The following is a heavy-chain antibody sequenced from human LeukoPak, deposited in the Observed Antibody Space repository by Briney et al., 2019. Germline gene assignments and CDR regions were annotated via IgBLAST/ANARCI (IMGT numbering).Heavy chain of an antibody. CDR1: GGSISSISYY. Sequence: KPSETLSLTCTISGGSISSISYYWGWIRQPPGKGLEWIGYIYHSGSTYYNPSLKSRVTISVDRSKNQFSLKLSSVTAADTAVYYCAREGYYDSSGYYASAFDYWGQGTLVTVSS. J-gene: IGHJ4*02. D-gene: IGHD3-22*01. V-gene: IGHV4-30-2*01. CDR2: IYHSGST. CDR3: AREGYYDSSGYYASAFDY.